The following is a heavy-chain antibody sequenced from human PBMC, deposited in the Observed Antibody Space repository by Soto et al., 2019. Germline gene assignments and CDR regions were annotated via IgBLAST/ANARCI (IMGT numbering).Heavy chain of an antibody. V-gene: IGHV3-23*01. D-gene: IGHD6-6*01. CDR1: GFPFSVYA. J-gene: IGHJ4*02. CDR2: ISGSGSNT. Sequence: ESGGGLVEPGGSLRLSCAASGFPFSVYAMSWVRQAPGKGLEWVSTISGSGSNTFYTDSVKGRFTISRDNSNNILFLQMNSLKVDDTAVYFCTKDRRKGQLVPYFDSWGQGSLITVSS. CDR3: TKDRRKGQLVPYFDS.